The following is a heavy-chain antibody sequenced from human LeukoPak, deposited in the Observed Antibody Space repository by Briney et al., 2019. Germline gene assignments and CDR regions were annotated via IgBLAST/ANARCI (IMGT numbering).Heavy chain of an antibody. D-gene: IGHD3-10*01. J-gene: IGHJ4*02. CDR2: ISGTGAFT. Sequence: GGSLRLSCAASGFTFTKYAMTWVRQAPGEGLEWVSTISGTGAFTFYADSGKGRFTTSRDNSKNTLYLQMNSLRADDTAMYYCAGAPTGTSRFDYWGQGTLVTVSS. CDR1: GFTFTKYA. CDR3: AGAPTGTSRFDY. V-gene: IGHV3-23*01.